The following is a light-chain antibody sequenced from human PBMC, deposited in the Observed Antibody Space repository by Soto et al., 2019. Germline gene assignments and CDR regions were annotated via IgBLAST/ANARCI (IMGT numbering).Light chain of an antibody. J-gene: IGKJ4*01. CDR3: QQRSSWPLLT. V-gene: IGKV1-27*01. CDR2: DTS. Sequence: DIQMTQSPSSLSASLGDRVTITCRSSQDISDYLAWYQQKPGNPPKLLIFDTSKRATGIPARFSGSGSGTDFTLTISSLEPEDLAIYYCQQRSSWPLLTFGGGTKVDI. CDR1: QDISDY.